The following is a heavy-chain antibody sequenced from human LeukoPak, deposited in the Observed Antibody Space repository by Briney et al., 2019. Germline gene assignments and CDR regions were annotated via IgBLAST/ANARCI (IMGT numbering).Heavy chain of an antibody. Sequence: SETLSLTCTVSGGSISSYYWSWIRQPPGKGLEWIGYIYYSGSTNYNPSLKSRVTISVDTSKNQLSLKLSFVTAADTAVYYCARTPGVRTSVWFDPWGQGTLVTVSS. CDR3: ARTPGVRTSVWFDP. CDR1: GGSISSYY. CDR2: IYYSGST. V-gene: IGHV4-59*01. J-gene: IGHJ5*02. D-gene: IGHD1-14*01.